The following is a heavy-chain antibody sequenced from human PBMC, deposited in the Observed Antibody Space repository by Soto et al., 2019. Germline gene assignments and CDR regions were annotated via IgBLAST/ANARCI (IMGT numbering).Heavy chain of an antibody. J-gene: IGHJ4*02. V-gene: IGHV1-69*13. CDR3: AKDRRPHDYCSGGSCYNGFAY. D-gene: IGHD2-15*01. CDR2: ITPIFGTA. CDR1: GGTFSSYA. Sequence: VASVKVSCKASGGTFSSYAISWVRQAPGQGLEWMGGITPIFGTANYAQKFQGRVTITADESTSTAYMELNSLRAEDTAVYYCAKDRRPHDYCSGGSCYNGFAYWGQGTLVTVSS.